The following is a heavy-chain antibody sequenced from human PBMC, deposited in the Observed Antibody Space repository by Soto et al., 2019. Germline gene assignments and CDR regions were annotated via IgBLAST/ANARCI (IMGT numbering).Heavy chain of an antibody. CDR3: AREGTFYDTSGYDKHD. Sequence: SVKVSCKASGGTFSRYAISWVRQAPGQGLEWMGGIIPVFGKANYAQKFQGRVTITADESTGTGYMELSSLISEDTAVYYCAREGTFYDTSGYDKHDWGQGTLVTVSS. D-gene: IGHD3-22*01. CDR2: IIPVFGKA. V-gene: IGHV1-69*13. J-gene: IGHJ4*01. CDR1: GGTFSRYA.